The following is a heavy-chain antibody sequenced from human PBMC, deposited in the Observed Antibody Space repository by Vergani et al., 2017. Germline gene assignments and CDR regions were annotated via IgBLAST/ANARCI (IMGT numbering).Heavy chain of an antibody. CDR1: GFTFSSYG. D-gene: IGHD2-2*01. CDR2: IRYDGSNK. Sequence: QVQLVESGGGVVQPGGSLRLSCAASGFTFSSYGMHWVRQAPGKGLEWVAFIRYDGSNKYYADSVKGRFTISRDNSKNTLYLQMNSLRAEDTAVYYWARGRRSSTSCPDYWGQGTLVTVSS. V-gene: IGHV3-30*02. CDR3: ARGRRSSTSCPDY. J-gene: IGHJ4*02.